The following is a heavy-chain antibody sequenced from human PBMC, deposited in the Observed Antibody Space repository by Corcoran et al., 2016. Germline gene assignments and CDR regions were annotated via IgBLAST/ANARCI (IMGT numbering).Heavy chain of an antibody. D-gene: IGHD5-18*01. V-gene: IGHV1-69*01. CDR2: IIPIFGTA. CDR3: ARSLRYSYGPPYFDD. J-gene: IGHJ4*02. Sequence: QVQLVQSGVEVKKSGSSVKVTCKASGGTFSSYAISWVRQAPGQGLEWMGGIIPIFGTANYAQNFQGRVTITADESTSTAYMELSSLRSEDTAVYYCARSLRYSYGPPYFDDWGQGTLVTVSS. CDR1: GGTFSSYA.